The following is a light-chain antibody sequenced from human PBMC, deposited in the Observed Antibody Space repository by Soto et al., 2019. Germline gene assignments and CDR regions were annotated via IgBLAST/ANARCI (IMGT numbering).Light chain of an antibody. Sequence: EIVMTQSPATLSVSPGERATLSCRASQSVSSNLAWYQQKPGQAPRLLIYGASTRATGIPARFSGSGCGTEFTLTISSLQSEDFAVYYCQQYNKWPPYTFGQGTKLEI. V-gene: IGKV3-15*01. CDR2: GAS. J-gene: IGKJ2*01. CDR1: QSVSSN. CDR3: QQYNKWPPYT.